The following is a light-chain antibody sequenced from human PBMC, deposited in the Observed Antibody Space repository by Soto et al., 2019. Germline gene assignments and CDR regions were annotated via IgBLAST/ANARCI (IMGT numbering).Light chain of an antibody. Sequence: DIQMTQSPSSLSASVGDTVTITCRASQSVAGYLNWYHQRPGQAPKLLIYGSFTLQSGVPSRFSGTGYGTDFTLTISSLQPEDVATYYCLQTFSAPQTFGHGTKVEI. V-gene: IGKV1-39*01. J-gene: IGKJ1*01. CDR1: QSVAGY. CDR2: GSF. CDR3: LQTFSAPQT.